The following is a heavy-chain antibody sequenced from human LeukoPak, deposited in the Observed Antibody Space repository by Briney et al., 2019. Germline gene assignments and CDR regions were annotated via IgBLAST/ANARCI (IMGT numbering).Heavy chain of an antibody. CDR3: ARDRGSYDFWSGYLY. D-gene: IGHD3-3*01. CDR1: GFTFSSYG. CDR2: IWYDGSKK. V-gene: IGHV3-33*01. J-gene: IGHJ4*02. Sequence: GGSLRLSCAASGFTFSSYGMHWVRQAPGKGLEWVAVIWYDGSKKYYADSVKGRFTISRDNSKNTLYLEMNSPRAEDTAVYYCARDRGSYDFWSGYLYWGQGTLVTVSS.